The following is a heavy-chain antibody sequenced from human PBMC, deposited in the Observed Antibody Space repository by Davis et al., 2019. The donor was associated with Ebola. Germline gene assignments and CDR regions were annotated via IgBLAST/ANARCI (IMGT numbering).Heavy chain of an antibody. J-gene: IGHJ4*02. V-gene: IGHV3-7*01. CDR2: IKQDGSEK. CDR1: GFTFDDYA. CDR3: ARETAH. Sequence: GESLKISCAASGFTFDDYAMHWVRQAPGKGLEWVANIKQDGSEKYYVDSVKGRFTISRDNAKNSLYLQMNSLRAEDTAVYYCARETAHWGQGTLVTVSS.